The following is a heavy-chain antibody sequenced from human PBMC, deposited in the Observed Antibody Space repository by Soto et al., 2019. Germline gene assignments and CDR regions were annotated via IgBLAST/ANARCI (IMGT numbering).Heavy chain of an antibody. CDR1: GFTFSSYA. CDR2: ISYDGSNK. Sequence: PGGSLRLSCAASGFTFSSYAMHWVRQAPGKGLEWVAVISYDGSNKYYADSVKGRFTISRDNSKNTLYLQMNSLRAEDTAVYYCAREFGEWLAYYGMDVWGQGTTVTVSS. CDR3: AREFGEWLAYYGMDV. D-gene: IGHD6-19*01. V-gene: IGHV3-30-3*01. J-gene: IGHJ6*02.